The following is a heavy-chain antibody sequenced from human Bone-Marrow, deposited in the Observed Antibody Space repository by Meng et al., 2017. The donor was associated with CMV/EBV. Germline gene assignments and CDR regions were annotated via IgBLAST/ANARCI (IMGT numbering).Heavy chain of an antibody. D-gene: IGHD2-2*01. CDR2: INPSGGST. J-gene: IGHJ6*02. Sequence: ASVKVSCKASGYTFTSYYMHWVRQAPGQGLEWMGIINPSGGSTSYAQKFQGRVTMTRDTSTSTAYMELSSLTSDDTAVYYCARTRIEVEPDGRKIKYYNYGMDVWGQGNTVTVSS. CDR1: GYTFTSYY. CDR3: ARTRIEVEPDGRKIKYYNYGMDV. V-gene: IGHV1-46*01.